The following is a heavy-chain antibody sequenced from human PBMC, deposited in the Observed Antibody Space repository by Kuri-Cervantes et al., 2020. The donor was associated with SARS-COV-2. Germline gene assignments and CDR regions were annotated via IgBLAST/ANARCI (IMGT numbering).Heavy chain of an antibody. CDR3: ARAQDYSDSSGSITLFDY. V-gene: IGHV4-4*07. D-gene: IGHD3-22*01. Sequence: ESLKISCIVSGGSISSYYWSWIRQPAGKGLEWVGRIYTSASTNYKPSLKSRFTMSVDTSKNQFNLKLSSVTAADTAVYYCARAQDYSDSSGSITLFDYWGQGTLVTVSS. CDR1: GGSISSYY. J-gene: IGHJ4*02. CDR2: IYTSAST.